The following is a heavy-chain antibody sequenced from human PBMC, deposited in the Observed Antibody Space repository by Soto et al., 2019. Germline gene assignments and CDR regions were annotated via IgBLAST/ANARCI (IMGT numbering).Heavy chain of an antibody. CDR3: ARDSYTRY. Sequence: EVQLVESGGGLVQPGGSLRLSCAASGFIVSIYYMSWVRQAPGKGLEGVSIIYSDGSTYYADSGKGRFTISRDDSKNTLYLQILSLRAEDTAVYYCARDSYTRYWGQGTLVTVSS. V-gene: IGHV3-66*01. D-gene: IGHD4-4*01. CDR2: IYSDGST. J-gene: IGHJ4*02. CDR1: GFIVSIYY.